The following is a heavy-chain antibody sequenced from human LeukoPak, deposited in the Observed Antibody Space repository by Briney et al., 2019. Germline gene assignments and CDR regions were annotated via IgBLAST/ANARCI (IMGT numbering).Heavy chain of an antibody. CDR2: ISAYNGNT. D-gene: IGHD2-15*01. CDR3: ARRPRGRGLLRYCNGGYCYSPLDS. V-gene: IGHV1-18*01. Sequence: ASVKVSCKASGYTFTSYGISWVRQAPGQGLEWMGWISAYNGNTDYAQNLQGRVTMTTDTSTSTAYMELRSLRSDDTAFYYCARRPRGRGLLRYCNGGYCYSPLDSWGQGTLVTVSS. J-gene: IGHJ4*02. CDR1: GYTFTSYG.